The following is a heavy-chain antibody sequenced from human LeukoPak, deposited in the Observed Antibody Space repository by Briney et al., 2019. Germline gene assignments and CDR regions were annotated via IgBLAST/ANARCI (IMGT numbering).Heavy chain of an antibody. V-gene: IGHV3-23*01. D-gene: IGHD1-26*01. J-gene: IGHJ4*02. CDR3: AKIIRGSYSYFDY. Sequence: GGSLRLSCAASGFTFSSYAMSWARQAPGKGLEWVSAISGSGGSTYYADSVKGRFTISRDSSKNTLYLQMNSLRAEDTAVYYCAKIIRGSYSYFDYWGQGTLVTVSS. CDR1: GFTFSSYA. CDR2: ISGSGGST.